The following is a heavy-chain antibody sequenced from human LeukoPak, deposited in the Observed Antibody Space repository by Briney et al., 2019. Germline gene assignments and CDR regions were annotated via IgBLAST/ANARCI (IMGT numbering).Heavy chain of an antibody. CDR3: ARRKSGSRNWFDP. V-gene: IGHV4-38-2*01. Sequence: SETLSLTCAVSGYSISSGYYWGWIRPPPGKGLEWIGSIYHSGSTYYNPSLKSRVTISVDTSKNQFSLKLSSVTAADTAVYYCARRKSGSRNWFDPWGQGTLVTVSS. CDR1: GYSISSGYY. J-gene: IGHJ5*02. D-gene: IGHD2-15*01. CDR2: IYHSGST.